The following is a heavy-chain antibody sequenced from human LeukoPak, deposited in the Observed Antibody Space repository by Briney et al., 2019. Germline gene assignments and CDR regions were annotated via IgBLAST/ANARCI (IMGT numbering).Heavy chain of an antibody. CDR3: TRDQTPYY. V-gene: IGHV3-49*03. J-gene: IGHJ4*02. CDR2: IRSTPYGGTT. Sequence: GGSLRLSCTASGFNFDDYNMSWFRQAPGKGLEWVGLIRSTPYGGTTEYAASVKGRFTISRDDSKSIACLQMNSLKTEDTAVYYCTRDQTPYYWGQGTLVTVSS. CDR1: GFNFDDYN.